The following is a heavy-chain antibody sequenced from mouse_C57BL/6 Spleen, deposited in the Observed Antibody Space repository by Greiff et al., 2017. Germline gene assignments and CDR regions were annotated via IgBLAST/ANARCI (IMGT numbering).Heavy chain of an antibody. CDR1: GYAFTNYL. J-gene: IGHJ4*01. D-gene: IGHD1-1*02. CDR2: INPGSGGT. CDR3: AKSGDYGPLYAMDY. Sequence: VQLQQSGAELVRPGTSVKVSCKASGYAFTNYLIEWVKQRPGQGLEWIGVINPGSGGTNYNEKFKGKATLTADKSSSTAYMQLSSLTSEDSAVYFCAKSGDYGPLYAMDYWGQGTSVIVSS. V-gene: IGHV1-54*01.